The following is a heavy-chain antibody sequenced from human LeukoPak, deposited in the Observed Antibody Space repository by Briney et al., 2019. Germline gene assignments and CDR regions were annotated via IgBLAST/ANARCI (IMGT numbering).Heavy chain of an antibody. D-gene: IGHD6-19*01. CDR2: ISYDGSNK. CDR1: GFTFSSYA. J-gene: IGHJ6*02. CDR3: AKDLGWYSRGHYYYYYGMDV. Sequence: GGSLRLSCAASGFTFSSYAMHWVRQAPGKGLEWVAVISYDGSNKYYADSVKGRFTISRDNSKNTLYLQMNSLRAEDTAVYYCAKDLGWYSRGHYYYYYGMDVWGQGTTVTVSS. V-gene: IGHV3-30-3*01.